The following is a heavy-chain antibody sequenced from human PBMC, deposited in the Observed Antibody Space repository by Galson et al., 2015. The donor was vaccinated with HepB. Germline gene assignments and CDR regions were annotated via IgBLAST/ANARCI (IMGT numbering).Heavy chain of an antibody. J-gene: IGHJ3*02. CDR2: IYYSGST. Sequence: TLSLTCTVSGGSISSSSYYWGWIRQPPGKGLEWIGYIYYSGSTYYNPSLKSRVTISVDTSKNQFSLKLSSVTAADTAVYYCARVSYRSGGSWCAFDIWGQGTMVTVSS. D-gene: IGHD2-15*01. V-gene: IGHV4-30-4*08. CDR3: ARVSYRSGGSWCAFDI. CDR1: GGSISSSSYY.